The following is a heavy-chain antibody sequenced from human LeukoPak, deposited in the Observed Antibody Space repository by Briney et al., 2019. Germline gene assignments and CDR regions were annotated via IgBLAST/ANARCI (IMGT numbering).Heavy chain of an antibody. CDR1: GFTFSSYS. CDR2: ISSSSSYI. J-gene: IGHJ4*02. V-gene: IGHV3-21*01. CDR3: ARDRWQLAQDFDY. D-gene: IGHD6-6*01. Sequence: GGSLRLSCAASGFTFSSYSMNWVRPAPGKGLEWVSSISSSSSYIYYADSVKGRFTISRDNAKNSLYLQMNSLRAEDTAVYYCARDRWQLAQDFDYWGQGTLVTVSS.